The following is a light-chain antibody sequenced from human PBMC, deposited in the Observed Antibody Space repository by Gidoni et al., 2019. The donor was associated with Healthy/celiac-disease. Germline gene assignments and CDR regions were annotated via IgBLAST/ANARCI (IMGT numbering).Light chain of an antibody. CDR2: DAS. V-gene: IGKV3-11*01. CDR1: QSVSSY. Sequence: ESPATLSSSPGERATLPCRASQSVSSYLAWYQQKPGQAPRLLIYDASNMATGIPARFSGSGSGTDFTLTISSLQPEDFAIYYCQQRSNWPYTFGQGTKVEIK. J-gene: IGKJ2*01. CDR3: QQRSNWPYT.